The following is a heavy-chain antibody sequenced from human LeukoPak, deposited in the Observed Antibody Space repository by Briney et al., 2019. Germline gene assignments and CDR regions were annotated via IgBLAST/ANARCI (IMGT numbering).Heavy chain of an antibody. Sequence: SETLSLTCTVSGYSISSGFYWGWIRQPPGKGLEWIGRMYTDGSATYNPSLKSRATMSVDTSKNQFSLKLSSVTAADTAIYYCAREPHPWGQGILVTVSS. CDR3: AREPHP. CDR2: MYTDGSA. CDR1: GYSISSGFY. J-gene: IGHJ5*02. V-gene: IGHV4-38-2*02.